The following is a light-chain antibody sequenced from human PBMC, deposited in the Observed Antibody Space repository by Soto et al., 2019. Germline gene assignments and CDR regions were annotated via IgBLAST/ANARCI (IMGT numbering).Light chain of an antibody. V-gene: IGLV2-14*01. CDR1: SSDVGRYKY. CDR3: SSYTSSTNWV. J-gene: IGLJ3*02. CDR2: EVS. Sequence: QSALTQPASVSGSPGQSITISCTGTSSDVGRYKYVSWHQHHPGKAPKLMIYEVSNRPSGVSNRFSGSKSGNTASLTISGLQDEDEADYYCSSYTSSTNWVFGGGTQLTVL.